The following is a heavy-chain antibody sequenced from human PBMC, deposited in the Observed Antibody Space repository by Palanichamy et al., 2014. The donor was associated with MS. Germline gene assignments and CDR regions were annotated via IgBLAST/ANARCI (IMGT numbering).Heavy chain of an antibody. D-gene: IGHD6-19*01. CDR1: GGSFSGYY. J-gene: IGHJ3*02. Sequence: QLQQWGAGLLKPSETLSLTCAVYGGSFSGYYWSWIRQPPGKGLEWIGEINHSGSTNYNPSLKSRVTISVDTSKNQFSLKLSSVTAADTAVYYCARGVGYARNGIGRIAVAGTGDDAFDIWGQGTMVTVSS. V-gene: IGHV4-34*01. CDR2: INHSGST. CDR3: ARGVGYARNGIGRIAVAGTGDDAFDI.